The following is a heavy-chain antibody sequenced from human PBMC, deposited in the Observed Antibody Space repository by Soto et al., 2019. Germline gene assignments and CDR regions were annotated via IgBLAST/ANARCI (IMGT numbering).Heavy chain of an antibody. CDR3: ARDGVLFRAGFDS. J-gene: IGHJ4*02. CDR1: GFTFSNYY. CDR2: ISTSGTST. V-gene: IGHV3-11*01. D-gene: IGHD3-16*01. Sequence: QVQLVESGGGLVKPGGSLRLSCAVSGFTFSNYYMAWIRQAPGKGLEWVSYISTSGTSTFYADSVKDRFTISWDNAENSLFLQMDSLRVEDTAVDFCARDGVLFRAGFDSWGQGTLVTVAS.